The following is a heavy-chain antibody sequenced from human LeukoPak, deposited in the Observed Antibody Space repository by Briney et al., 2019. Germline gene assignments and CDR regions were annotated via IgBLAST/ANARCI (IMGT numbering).Heavy chain of an antibody. CDR2: ISGSGSST. CDR3: AKSGSYSPTHFDN. Sequence: GGSLRLSCAASGSTFSNYAMSWVRQAPGKGLEWVSAISGSGSSTYYADSVKGRFTISRDSSKNTLYLQMNSLRAEDTAVYYCAKSGSYSPTHFDNWGQGTLVTVSS. J-gene: IGHJ4*02. CDR1: GSTFSNYA. D-gene: IGHD1-26*01. V-gene: IGHV3-23*01.